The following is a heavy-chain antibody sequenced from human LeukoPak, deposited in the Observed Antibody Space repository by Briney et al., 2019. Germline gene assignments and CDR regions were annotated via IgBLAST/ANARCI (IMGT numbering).Heavy chain of an antibody. CDR3: ATLRRSTYYYDSTDYYEDC. J-gene: IGHJ4*02. V-gene: IGHV3-21*01. CDR1: GFTFNAYN. CDR2: ISSSGLYI. Sequence: GGSLRLSCAASGFTFNAYNMNWVRQAPGKGLEWVPSISSSGLYIYYADSLKGRFTISRDNAKSSLYLQMNSLRAEDTAVYYCATLRRSTYYYDSTDYYEDCWGQGTLVTVSS. D-gene: IGHD3-22*01.